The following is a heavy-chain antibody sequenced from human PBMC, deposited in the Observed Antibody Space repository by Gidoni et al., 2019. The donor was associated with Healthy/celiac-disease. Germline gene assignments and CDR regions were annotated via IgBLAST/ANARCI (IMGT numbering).Heavy chain of an antibody. J-gene: IGHJ4*02. CDR1: GFTFSSYA. CDR2: ISYDGSNK. V-gene: IGHV3-30-3*01. Sequence: QVQLVESGGGVVQPGRSLRLSCAASGFTFSSYAMPWVRQAPGKGLGWGAVISYDGSNKYYADSVKGRFTISRDNSKNTLYLQMNSLRAEDTAVYYCARDHSRITMVRGVRGAGYFDYWGQGTLVTVSS. D-gene: IGHD3-10*01. CDR3: ARDHSRITMVRGVRGAGYFDY.